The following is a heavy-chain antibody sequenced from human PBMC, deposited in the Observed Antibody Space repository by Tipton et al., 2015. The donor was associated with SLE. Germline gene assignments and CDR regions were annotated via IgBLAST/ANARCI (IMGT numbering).Heavy chain of an antibody. CDR1: GYTFTTYG. V-gene: IGHV1-18*01. Sequence: QVQLVQSGVEVKKPGASVRVSCKASGYTFTTYGISWVRQAPGQGLEWMGWISTYNGNTNYAQKLQGRVTMTSDTSTSTAYMELSSLTSEDTAVYYCARCGSAPCKLDYWGQGTLVTVSS. CDR2: ISTYNGNT. J-gene: IGHJ4*02. D-gene: IGHD2/OR15-2a*01. CDR3: ARCGSAPCKLDY.